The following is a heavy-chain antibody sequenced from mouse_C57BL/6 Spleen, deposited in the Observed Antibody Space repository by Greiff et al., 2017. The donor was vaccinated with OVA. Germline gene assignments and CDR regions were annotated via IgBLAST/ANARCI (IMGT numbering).Heavy chain of an antibody. V-gene: IGHV1-42*01. CDR1: GYSFTGYY. CDR3: ARALYYGYDVGWFAY. CDR2: INPSTGGT. Sequence: EVQLQQSGPELVKPGASVKISCKASGYSFTGYYMNWVKQSPEKSLEWIGEINPSTGGTTYNQKFKAKATLTVDKSSSTAYMQLKSLTSEDSAVYYCARALYYGYDVGWFAYWGQGTLVTVSA. J-gene: IGHJ3*01. D-gene: IGHD2-2*01.